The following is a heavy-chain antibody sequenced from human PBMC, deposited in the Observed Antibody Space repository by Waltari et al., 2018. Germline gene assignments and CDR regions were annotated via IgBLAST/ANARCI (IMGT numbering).Heavy chain of an antibody. J-gene: IGHJ3*02. V-gene: IGHV3-53*02. CDR3: ARDWAFDI. CDR1: GFTVSSNY. Sequence: EVQLVETGGGLIQPGGSLRLSCAASGFTVSSNYMSWVRQAPGKGLEWVSVIYSGGSTYYADSVKGRFTISRDNSKNTLYLQMNSLGAEDTAVHYCARDWAFDIWGQGTMVTVSS. CDR2: IYSGGST.